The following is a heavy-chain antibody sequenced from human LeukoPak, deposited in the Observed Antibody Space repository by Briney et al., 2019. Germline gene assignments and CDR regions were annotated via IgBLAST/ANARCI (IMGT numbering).Heavy chain of an antibody. Sequence: SQTLSLTCAISGDSVSSNSSAWNWLRQSPSRGLEWLGRTYYRSKWYNDYAVSVKSRITINPDTSKNQFSLQLNSVTPEDTAVYYCARAVRDGLPGFDYWGEGTLGTVSS. CDR1: GDSVSSNSSA. CDR2: TYYRSKWYN. V-gene: IGHV6-1*01. CDR3: ARAVRDGLPGFDY. J-gene: IGHJ4*02. D-gene: IGHD5-18*01.